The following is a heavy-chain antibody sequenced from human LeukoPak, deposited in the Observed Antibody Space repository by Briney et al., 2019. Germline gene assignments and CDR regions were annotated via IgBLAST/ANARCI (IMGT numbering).Heavy chain of an antibody. CDR1: GGSFSGYY. J-gene: IGHJ5*02. Sequence: SETLSLTCAVYGGSFSGYYWSWIRQPPGKGLEWIGEINHSGSTNYNPSLKSRVTISVDTSKNQFSLKLSSVTAADTAVYYCARREVLRFLEWFTWGQGTLVTVSS. CDR3: ARREVLRFLEWFT. CDR2: INHSGST. D-gene: IGHD3-3*01. V-gene: IGHV4-34*01.